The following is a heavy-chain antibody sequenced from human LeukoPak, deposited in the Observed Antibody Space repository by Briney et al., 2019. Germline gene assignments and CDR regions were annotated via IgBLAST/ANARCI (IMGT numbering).Heavy chain of an antibody. Sequence: SVKVSCAASGGTFSSYAISWVRQAPGQGLEWVGGIIPIVGIANYAQKFQGRVTITADKSTSTAYMELNRLRSEDTAVYYCARFSGGSHVSGMDVWGQGTTVTVSS. D-gene: IGHD2-15*01. V-gene: IGHV1-69*10. J-gene: IGHJ6*02. CDR3: ARFSGGSHVSGMDV. CDR2: IIPIVGIA. CDR1: GGTFSSYA.